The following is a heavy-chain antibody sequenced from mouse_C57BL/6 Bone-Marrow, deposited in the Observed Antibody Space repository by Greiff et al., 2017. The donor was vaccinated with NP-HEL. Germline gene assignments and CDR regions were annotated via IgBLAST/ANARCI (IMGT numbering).Heavy chain of an antibody. CDR2: IDPETGGT. J-gene: IGHJ1*03. Sequence: VQLQQSGAELVRPGASVTLSCKASGYTFTDYEMHWVKQTPVHGLEWIGAIDPETGGTAYNQKFKGKAILTAYKSSSTAYMELRSLTSEDSAVYYCTIYYGSSYGYFDVWGTGTTVTVSS. V-gene: IGHV1-15*01. CDR3: TIYYGSSYGYFDV. D-gene: IGHD1-1*01. CDR1: GYTFTDYE.